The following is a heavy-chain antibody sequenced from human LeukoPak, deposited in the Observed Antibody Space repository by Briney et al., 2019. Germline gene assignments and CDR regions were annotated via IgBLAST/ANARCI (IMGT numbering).Heavy chain of an antibody. CDR2: ISSSSSCI. CDR1: GFTFSSYS. V-gene: IGHV3-21*01. CDR3: ARDRDDTAFDY. Sequence: GGSLRLSCAASGFTFSSYSMNWVRQAPGKGLEWVSSISSSSSCISYADSVKGRFTISRDNAKNSLYLQMNSLRAEDTAVYYCARDRDDTAFDYWGQGTLVTVSS. J-gene: IGHJ4*02. D-gene: IGHD3-9*01.